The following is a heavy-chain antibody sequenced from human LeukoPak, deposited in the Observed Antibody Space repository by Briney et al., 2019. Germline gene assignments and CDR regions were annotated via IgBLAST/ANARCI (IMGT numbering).Heavy chain of an antibody. CDR3: ARYSGRSGREWYGDFDF. V-gene: IGHV3-9*01. CDR2: IIWTGRSV. CDR1: GFKFADYG. D-gene: IGHD6-19*01. J-gene: IGHJ4*02. Sequence: GGSLRLSCVVSGFKFADYGMWWVRGPPGRGLEWVSRIIWTGRSVDYADSVKGRFTVSRDTAQNSLFLQMNSLRPEDTAFYYCARYSGRSGREWYGDFDFWGQGILVTVSS.